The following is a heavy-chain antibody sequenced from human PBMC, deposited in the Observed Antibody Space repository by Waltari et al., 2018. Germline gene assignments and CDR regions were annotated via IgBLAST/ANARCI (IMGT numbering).Heavy chain of an antibody. Sequence: QLQLQESGPGLVKPSETLSLTCTVSGGSISSSSYYWGWIRQPPGKGLEWIGSIYYSGRTYYNPSLKSRVTISVDTSKNQFSLKLSSVTAADTAVYYCARRRVGVSYDYWGQGTLVTVSS. J-gene: IGHJ4*02. CDR1: GGSISSSSYY. V-gene: IGHV4-39*07. D-gene: IGHD3-3*01. CDR2: IYYSGRT. CDR3: ARRRVGVSYDY.